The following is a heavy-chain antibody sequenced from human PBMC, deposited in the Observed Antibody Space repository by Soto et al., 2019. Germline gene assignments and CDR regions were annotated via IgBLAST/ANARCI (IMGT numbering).Heavy chain of an antibody. CDR2: MNPNSGNT. D-gene: IGHD3-22*01. J-gene: IGHJ6*02. V-gene: IGHV1-8*01. Sequence: ASVKVSCKASGYTFTSYDINWVRQATGQGLGWMGWMNPNSGNTGYAQKFQGRVTMTRNTSISTAYMELSSLRSEDTAVYYCASRSSYYYDSSGYYYYYYGMDVWGQGTTVTVSS. CDR3: ASRSSYYYDSSGYYYYYYGMDV. CDR1: GYTFTSYD.